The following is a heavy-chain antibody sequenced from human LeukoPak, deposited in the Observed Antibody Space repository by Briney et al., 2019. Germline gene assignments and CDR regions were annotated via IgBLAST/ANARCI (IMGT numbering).Heavy chain of an antibody. Sequence: GGSLRLSCAASGFTFSSYEMNWVRQAPGKGLEWVSYISSSGSTIYYADSVKGRFTISRDNAKNSLYLQMNSLRAEDTALYYCARDADIGYAFDIWGQGTMVTVSS. CDR2: ISSSGSTI. CDR3: ARDADIGYAFDI. V-gene: IGHV3-48*03. J-gene: IGHJ3*02. CDR1: GFTFSSYE.